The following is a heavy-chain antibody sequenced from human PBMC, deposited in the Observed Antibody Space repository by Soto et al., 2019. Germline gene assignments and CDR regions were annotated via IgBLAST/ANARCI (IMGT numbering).Heavy chain of an antibody. Sequence: QVQLVQSGAEVKEPGASVTVSCRASGDRFTDYYMHWVRQAPGQGLEWMGWINPNSGVTKYAQKSQGWVTMTRDTSIRIVYMQLSRLRFDDTAIYYCARESGGATATLDYYYFYMDVWGTGTTVTVSS. D-gene: IGHD5-12*01. CDR3: ARESGGATATLDYYYFYMDV. CDR1: GDRFTDYY. J-gene: IGHJ6*03. CDR2: INPNSGVT. V-gene: IGHV1-2*04.